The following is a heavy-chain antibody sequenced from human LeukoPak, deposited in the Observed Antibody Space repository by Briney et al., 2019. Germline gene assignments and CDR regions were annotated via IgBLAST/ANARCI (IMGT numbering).Heavy chain of an antibody. V-gene: IGHV3-30*18. CDR3: AKDISVSVAVAGD. CDR2: ISYDGSNK. CDR1: GFTFSSYG. Sequence: GGSLRLSCAASGFTFSSYGMHWVRQAPGKGLEWVAVISYDGSNKYYADPVRGRFTISRDNSKNTLYLQMNSLRAEDTAVYYCAKDISVSVAVAGDWGQGTLVTVSS. J-gene: IGHJ4*02. D-gene: IGHD6-19*01.